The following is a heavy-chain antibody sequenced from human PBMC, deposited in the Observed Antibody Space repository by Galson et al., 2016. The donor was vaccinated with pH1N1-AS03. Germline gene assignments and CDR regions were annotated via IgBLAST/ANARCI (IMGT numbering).Heavy chain of an antibody. CDR2: IRQDGSDK. D-gene: IGHD1-26*01. Sequence: SLRLSCAASGFTFSSSWMSWVRQAPGKGLEWVANIRQDGSDKCYVDSVRGRFTISRDNAKKSLYLQMNSLRAEDTAVYYCVKGGTNFDSWGQGTLVTVSS. V-gene: IGHV3-7*01. CDR3: VKGGTNFDS. J-gene: IGHJ4*02. CDR1: GFTFSSSW.